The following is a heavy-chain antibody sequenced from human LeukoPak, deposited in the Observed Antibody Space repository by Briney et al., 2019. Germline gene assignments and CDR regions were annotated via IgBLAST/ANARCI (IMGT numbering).Heavy chain of an antibody. J-gene: IGHJ6*03. CDR3: ARVGGSGGYYYYYMDV. D-gene: IGHD3-16*01. CDR1: GGSISSGDYY. CDR2: IYYSGST. V-gene: IGHV4-30-4*01. Sequence: PSQTLSLTCTVSGGSISSGDYYWSWIRQPPGKGLEWIGYIYYSGSTNYNPSLKSRVTISVDTSKNQFSLKLSSVTAADTAVYYCARVGGSGGYYYYYMDVWGKGTTVTVSS.